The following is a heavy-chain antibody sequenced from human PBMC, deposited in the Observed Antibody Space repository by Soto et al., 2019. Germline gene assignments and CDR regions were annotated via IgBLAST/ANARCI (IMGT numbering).Heavy chain of an antibody. CDR3: ARDNSRWSDY. D-gene: IGHD6-19*01. CDR1: GYTFTRYV. J-gene: IGHJ4*02. CDR2: IDAGNGNT. V-gene: IGHV1-3*01. Sequence: GASVKVSCKASGYTFTRYVMHWVRQAPGQRLEWMGWIDAGNGNTVYLQKFQGRVTITRDTSASTVYMELSSLRSEDTAVYYCARDNSRWSDYWGQGTLVTVSS.